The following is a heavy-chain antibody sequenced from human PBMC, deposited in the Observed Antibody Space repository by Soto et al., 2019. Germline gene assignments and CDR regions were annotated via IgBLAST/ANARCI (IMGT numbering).Heavy chain of an antibody. V-gene: IGHV4-31*03. CDR2: IYSNGDT. CDR1: SDSMNSGGYY. Sequence: QVQLQESCPGLVKPSQTLSLTCSVSSDSMNSGGYYWSWIRQHPGKGLEWIGYIYSNGDTYYNPYLKIRVTISVDTSKNQFSLNLTSVTAADTAVYYCARRGGSSSGYYYYAMDVWGQGTTVTVSS. D-gene: IGHD6-6*01. CDR3: ARRGGSSSGYYYYAMDV. J-gene: IGHJ6*02.